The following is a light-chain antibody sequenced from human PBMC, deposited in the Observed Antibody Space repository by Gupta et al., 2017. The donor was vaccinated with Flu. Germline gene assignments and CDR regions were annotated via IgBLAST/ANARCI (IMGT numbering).Light chain of an antibody. CDR2: DAS. J-gene: IGKJ2*01. CDR3: QQRGGWPPAYT. V-gene: IGKV3-11*01. Sequence: TLYLSPGERANLCCRASQTVSDYLAWYQQKPGQPPRLLIYDASSRATGIPARFSGSGSQTDFTLTIGSLEPEDFAVYYCQQRGGWPPAYTFGPGTRLEIK. CDR1: QTVSDY.